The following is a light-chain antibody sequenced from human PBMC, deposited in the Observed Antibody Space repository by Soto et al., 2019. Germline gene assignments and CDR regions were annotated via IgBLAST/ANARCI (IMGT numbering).Light chain of an antibody. CDR2: GAS. J-gene: IGKJ1*01. V-gene: IGKV3-15*01. CDR1: QSVSSN. Sequence: EIVITQSPATLSVSPWERATLSCRASQSVSSNLDWYQQKPCQAPRLLIYGASTRSTGIPARFSGSGSGKEFTLTISSLQSEDFAVYYWQHYNNWPPWTFGQGTKVEIK. CDR3: QHYNNWPPWT.